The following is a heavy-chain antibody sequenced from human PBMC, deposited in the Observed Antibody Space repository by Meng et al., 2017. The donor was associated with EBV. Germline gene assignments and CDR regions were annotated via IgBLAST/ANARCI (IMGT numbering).Heavy chain of an antibody. V-gene: IGHV2-5*02. D-gene: IGHD6-13*01. CDR3: AHRRDEYSSSWYGWFDP. CDR2: IYWDDGK. Sequence: HIHLQEVRPTLVKPKPSPTLNFTFTGFAISNSGVCVDWIRQPPGKALEWLALIYWDDGKRYSPSLKSRLTITKGTSKNQVVLTMTNMDSVDTATYYCAHRRDEYSSSWYGWFDPWGQGTLVTVSS. J-gene: IGHJ5*02. CDR1: GFAISNSGVC.